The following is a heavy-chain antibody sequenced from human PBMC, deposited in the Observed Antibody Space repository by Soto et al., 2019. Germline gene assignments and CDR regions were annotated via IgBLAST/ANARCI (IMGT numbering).Heavy chain of an antibody. CDR2: IYYSRT. V-gene: IGHV4-61*01. CDR3: ARLTRGYSYGNDY. D-gene: IGHD5-18*01. J-gene: IGHJ4*02. Sequence: SETLSLTCTVSVGSVSSGSYYLTWIRQPPGKGLEWIGNIYYSRTNKNPSLKSRVTISVDTSKNQFSLKLSTVTAADTAMYYCARLTRGYSYGNDYWGQGTLVTVS. CDR1: VGSVSSGSYY.